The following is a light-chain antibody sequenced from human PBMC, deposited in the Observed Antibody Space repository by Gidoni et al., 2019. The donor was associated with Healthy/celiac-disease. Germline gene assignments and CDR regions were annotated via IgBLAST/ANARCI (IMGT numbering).Light chain of an antibody. Sequence: EIVLTQSPATLSLSPGERATLSCSASQSVSSYLAWYQQKPGQAPRLLIYAASNRATGIPARFSGSGSGTDFTLTISSLEPEDFAVYYCQQRSNWPPVYTFGQGTKLEIK. CDR3: QQRSNWPPVYT. CDR2: AAS. CDR1: QSVSSY. J-gene: IGKJ2*01. V-gene: IGKV3-11*01.